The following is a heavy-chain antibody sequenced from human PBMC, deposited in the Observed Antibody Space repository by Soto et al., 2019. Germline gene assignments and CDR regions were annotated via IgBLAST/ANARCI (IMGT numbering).Heavy chain of an antibody. CDR3: ARESGTRYYFDY. CDR1: GFTFSSYA. J-gene: IGHJ4*02. V-gene: IGHV3-30-3*01. Sequence: QVQLVESGGGVVQPGRSLRLSCAASGFTFSSYAMHWVRQAPGKGLEWVAVISYDASNKYYADSVKVRFTISRDNSKNTLCLQMNGLRAEDTAVYYCARESGTRYYFDYWGQGTLVTVSS. CDR2: ISYDASNK. D-gene: IGHD1-7*01.